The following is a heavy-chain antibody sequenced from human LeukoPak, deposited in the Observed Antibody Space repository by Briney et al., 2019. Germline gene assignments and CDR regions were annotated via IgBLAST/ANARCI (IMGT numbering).Heavy chain of an antibody. CDR1: GFTFDKHA. CDR3: AKARGSSWYASDY. V-gene: IGHV3-43*02. Sequence: GGSLRLSCAASGFTFDKHAMHWVRQGPGKGLEWVSLISGDGGSTYYADSVRGRLTISRDNSKNSLYLQMNSLRAEDTAFYYCAKARGSSWYASDYWGQGTLVTVSS. CDR2: ISGDGGST. D-gene: IGHD6-13*01. J-gene: IGHJ4*02.